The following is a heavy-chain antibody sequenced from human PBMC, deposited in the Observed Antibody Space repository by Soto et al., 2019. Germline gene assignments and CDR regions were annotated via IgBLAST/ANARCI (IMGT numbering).Heavy chain of an antibody. CDR1: GFTFSSYA. CDR2: ISYDGSNK. D-gene: IGHD6-13*01. V-gene: IGHV3-30-3*01. Sequence: SLRLSCAASGFTFSSYAMHWVRRAPGKGLEWVAVISYDGSNKYYADSVKGRFTISRDNSKNTLYLQMNSLRAEDTAVYYCARDLVSSSWYPHFDYWGQGTLVTVSS. CDR3: ARDLVSSSWYPHFDY. J-gene: IGHJ4*02.